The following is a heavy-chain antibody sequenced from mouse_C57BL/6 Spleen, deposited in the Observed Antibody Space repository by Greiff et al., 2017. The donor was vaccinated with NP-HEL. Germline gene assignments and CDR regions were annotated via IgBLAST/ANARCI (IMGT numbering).Heavy chain of an antibody. D-gene: IGHD2-10*02. Sequence: EVQLQQSGPELVKPGASVKISCKASGYTFTDYYMNWVKQSHGKSLEWIGDINPNNGGTSYNQKFKGKATLTVDKSSSTAYMELRSLTSEDSAVYYCARSGMDCDYWGQGTTLTVSS. CDR1: GYTFTDYY. J-gene: IGHJ2*01. CDR3: ARSGMDCDY. V-gene: IGHV1-26*01. CDR2: INPNNGGT.